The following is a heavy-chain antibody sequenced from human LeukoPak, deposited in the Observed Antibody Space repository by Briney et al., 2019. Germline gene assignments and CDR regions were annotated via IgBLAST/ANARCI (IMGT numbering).Heavy chain of an antibody. CDR2: INPNSGDT. CDR1: GYTFTGYY. J-gene: IGHJ3*02. D-gene: IGHD6-13*01. CDR3: VWGSTWDNDAFNI. V-gene: IGHV1-2*02. Sequence: ASVKVSCKASGYTFTGYYMHWVRQAPGQGLEWMGWINPNSGDTNYAQKFQGRVTMTRDTSISTAYMELSSLKSDDAAVYYCVWGSTWDNDAFNIWGQGTTVTVSS.